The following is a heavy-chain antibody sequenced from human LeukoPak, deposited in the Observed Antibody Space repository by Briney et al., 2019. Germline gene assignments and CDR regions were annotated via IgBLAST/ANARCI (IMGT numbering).Heavy chain of an antibody. Sequence: PGGSLRLSCAASGFTFSNYEMNWVRQAPGKGLEWVSYISSYSGTIKYADSAKGRFTISRDNAKNSLYLQMNSLRAEDTAVYYCARDQGGMVSYWGQGTLVTVSS. CDR3: ARDQGGMVSY. CDR2: ISSYSGTI. D-gene: IGHD2-8*01. V-gene: IGHV3-48*01. J-gene: IGHJ4*02. CDR1: GFTFSNYE.